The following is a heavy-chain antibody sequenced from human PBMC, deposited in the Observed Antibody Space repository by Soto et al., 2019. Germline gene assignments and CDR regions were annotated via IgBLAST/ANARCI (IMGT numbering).Heavy chain of an antibody. D-gene: IGHD2-2*01. J-gene: IGHJ5*02. Sequence: GASVKVSCKASGYTFTSYDINWVRQATGQGLEWMGWMNPNSGNTGYAQKFQGRVTMTRNTSISTAYMELSSLRSEDTAVYYCAIGDIVVVPAGPFDPWGQGTLVTVSS. CDR2: MNPNSGNT. CDR3: AIGDIVVVPAGPFDP. V-gene: IGHV1-8*01. CDR1: GYTFTSYD.